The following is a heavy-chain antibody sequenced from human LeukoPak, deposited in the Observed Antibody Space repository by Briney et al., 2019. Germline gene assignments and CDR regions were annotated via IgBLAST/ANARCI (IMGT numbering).Heavy chain of an antibody. J-gene: IGHJ6*03. CDR2: VYYGGNT. CDR3: ARQRADYFYHYLDV. V-gene: IGHV4-39*01. CDR1: GGSISSSSYY. Sequence: SETLSLTCTVSGGSISSSSYYWDWIRQPPGKGLEWIGNVYYGGNTFYNSSLESRVTISVDMSKNQFSLKLTSLTAADTAVYYCARQRADYFYHYLDVWGKGTSFTVSS.